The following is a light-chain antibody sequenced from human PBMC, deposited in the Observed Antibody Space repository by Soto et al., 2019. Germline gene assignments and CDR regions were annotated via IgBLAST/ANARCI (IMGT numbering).Light chain of an antibody. CDR2: DVS. Sequence: QSALTQPASVSGSPGQLITISCTGTSSDVGGYNYVSWYQQHPGKAPKLMIYDVSNRPSGVSNRFSASKSGNTASLTISGLQAEDEADYYCSSYTSSSTPVFGGGTKLTVL. V-gene: IGLV2-14*01. CDR1: SSDVGGYNY. CDR3: SSYTSSSTPV. J-gene: IGLJ2*01.